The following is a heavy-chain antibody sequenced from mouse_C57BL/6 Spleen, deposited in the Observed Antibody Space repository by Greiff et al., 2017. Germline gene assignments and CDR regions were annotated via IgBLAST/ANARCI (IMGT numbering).Heavy chain of an antibody. D-gene: IGHD3-2*02. J-gene: IGHJ4*01. CDR2: INPNNGGT. V-gene: IGHV1-26*01. Sequence: EVQLQQSGPELVKPGASVKISCKASGYTITDDYMNWVKQSHGKSLEWIGDINPNNGGTSYNQQLKGKATLTVDKSSSTAYMELRSLTSEDSAVYYCARSRSGYDAMDYWGQKPSVAVSS. CDR3: ARSRSGYDAMDY. CDR1: GYTITDDY.